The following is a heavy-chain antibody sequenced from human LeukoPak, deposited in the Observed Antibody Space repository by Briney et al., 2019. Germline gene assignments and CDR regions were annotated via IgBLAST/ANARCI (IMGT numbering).Heavy chain of an antibody. V-gene: IGHV4-30-4*01. CDR2: IYYSGST. CDR1: GGSISSGDYY. Sequence: SQTLSLTGTVSGGSISSGDYYWSWIRHPPGKGLEWIGYIYYSGSTYYNPSLKSRVTISVDTSKNQFSLKLSSVTAADTAVYYCAREGRQPHYYYGMDVWGQGTTVTVSS. J-gene: IGHJ6*02. CDR3: AREGRQPHYYYGMDV. D-gene: IGHD2-2*01.